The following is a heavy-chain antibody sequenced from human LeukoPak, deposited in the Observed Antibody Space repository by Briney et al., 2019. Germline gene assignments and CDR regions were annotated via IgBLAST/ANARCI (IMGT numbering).Heavy chain of an antibody. CDR1: GGSFSGYY. J-gene: IGHJ5*02. CDR3: ARRHIRNWFDP. Sequence: ASETLSLTCAVYGGSFSGYYWSWIRQPPGKGLEWIGEINHSGSTNYNPSLKSRVTISVDTSKNQFSLKLSSVTAADTAVYYCARRHIRNWFDPWGQGTLVTVSS. V-gene: IGHV4-34*01. CDR2: INHSGST.